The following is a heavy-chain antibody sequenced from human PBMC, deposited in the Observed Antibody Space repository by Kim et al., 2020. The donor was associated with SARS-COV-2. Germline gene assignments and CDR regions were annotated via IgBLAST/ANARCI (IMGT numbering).Heavy chain of an antibody. CDR2: IYYSGST. V-gene: IGHV4-39*07. J-gene: IGHJ4*02. D-gene: IGHD3-22*01. CDR1: GGSISSSSYY. CDR3: ARVTYYYDSSGYGFDY. Sequence: SETLSLTCTVSGGSISSSSYYWGWIRQPPGKGLEWIGSIYYSGSTYYNPSLKSRVTISVDTSKNQFSLKLSSVTAADTAVYYCARVTYYYDSSGYGFDYWGQGTLVTVSS.